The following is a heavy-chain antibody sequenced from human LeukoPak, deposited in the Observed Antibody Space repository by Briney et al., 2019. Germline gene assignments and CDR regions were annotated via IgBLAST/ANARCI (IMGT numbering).Heavy chain of an antibody. D-gene: IGHD3-9*01. CDR3: ARDAKILTGYWMSPHNYYFDY. CDR2: INAGNGNT. J-gene: IGHJ4*02. Sequence: GGSLRLSCAASGFTFSSYAMHWVRQAPGQRLEWMGWINAGNGNTKYSQEFQGRVTITRDTSASTAYMELSSLRSEDMAVYYCARDAKILTGYWMSPHNYYFDYWGQGTLVTVSS. CDR1: GFTFSSYA. V-gene: IGHV1-3*03.